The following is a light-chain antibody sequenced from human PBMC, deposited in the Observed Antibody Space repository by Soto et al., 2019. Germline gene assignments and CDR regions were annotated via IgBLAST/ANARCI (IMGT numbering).Light chain of an antibody. J-gene: IGKJ5*01. V-gene: IGKV1-39*01. CDR1: QSISSY. CDR3: QQSNSTPIT. CDR2: AAS. Sequence: DIQMTQSPSSLSASVGDRVTITCRASQSISSYLNWYQQKPGKAPKLLIYAASSLQSGVPSRFSGSGSGTNFTLTISSLQPEDFATYYCQQSNSTPITFGQGTRLKIK.